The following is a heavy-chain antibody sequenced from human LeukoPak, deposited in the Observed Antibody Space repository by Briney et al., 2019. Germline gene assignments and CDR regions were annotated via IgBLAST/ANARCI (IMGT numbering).Heavy chain of an antibody. D-gene: IGHD4-11*01. CDR2: IKQDGSEK. V-gene: IGHV3-7*01. CDR1: GFTFSSYW. J-gene: IGHJ4*02. Sequence: GGSLRLSCAASGFTFSSYWMSWVRQAPGKGLEWVANIKQDGSEKYYVDSVKGRFTISRDNAKNSLYLQMNSLRAEDTAVYYCARDLVSNYPSYFDYWGQGTLVTVSS. CDR3: ARDLVSNYPSYFDY.